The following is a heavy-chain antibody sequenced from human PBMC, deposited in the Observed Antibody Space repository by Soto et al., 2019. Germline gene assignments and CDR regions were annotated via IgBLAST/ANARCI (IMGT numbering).Heavy chain of an antibody. Sequence: ASVKVSCKASGYTFTSYGISWVRQAPGQGLEWMGWISAYNGNTNYAQKLQGRVTMTTDTSTSTAYMELRSLRSDDTAVYYFAREVALRYFDSLVNYYYGMDVWG. D-gene: IGHD3-9*01. CDR1: GYTFTSYG. CDR3: AREVALRYFDSLVNYYYGMDV. J-gene: IGHJ6*02. CDR2: ISAYNGNT. V-gene: IGHV1-18*01.